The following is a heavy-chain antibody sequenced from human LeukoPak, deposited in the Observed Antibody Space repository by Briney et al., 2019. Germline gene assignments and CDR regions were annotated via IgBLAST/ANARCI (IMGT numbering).Heavy chain of an antibody. CDR3: ARDRDIVVVPARRNGYYYGMDV. D-gene: IGHD2-2*01. J-gene: IGHJ6*02. V-gene: IGHV4-30-4*01. Sequence: SETLSLTCTVSGGSISSGDYYWSWIRQPPGKGLEWIGYIYYSGSTYYNPSLKSRVTISVDTSKNQFSLKLSSVTAADTAVYYCARDRDIVVVPARRNGYYYGMDVWGQGTTVTVSS. CDR2: IYYSGST. CDR1: GGSISSGDYY.